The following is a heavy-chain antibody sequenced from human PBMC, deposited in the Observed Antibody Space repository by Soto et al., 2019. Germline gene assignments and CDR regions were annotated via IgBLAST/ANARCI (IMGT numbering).Heavy chain of an antibody. CDR1: GYTFTDYY. J-gene: IGHJ6*02. D-gene: IGHD3-10*01. V-gene: IGHV1-2*02. CDR2: INPNSGGT. Sequence: QVQLVQSGAEVKKHGASVKVSCKASGYTFTDYYMHWVRQAPGQGLDWMGWINPNSGGTNYAQKFQGRVTMTRDTSISIAYMELSRLRSDDTAVYYCARGAASVYYYYGMDVWGQGTTVTVSS. CDR3: ARGAASVYYYYGMDV.